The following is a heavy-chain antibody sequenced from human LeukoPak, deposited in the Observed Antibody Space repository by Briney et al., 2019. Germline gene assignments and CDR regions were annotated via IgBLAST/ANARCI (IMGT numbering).Heavy chain of an antibody. V-gene: IGHV1-8*01. CDR2: MNPNSGNT. CDR3: ARVSRDYYDSSGYYYPPPAFDY. Sequence: ASVKVSCKASGYTFTSYDINWVRQATGQGLEWMGWMNPNSGNTGYAQKIQGRVTMTTNTSISTAYMERSSLRSEDTAVYYCARVSRDYYDSSGYYYPPPAFDYWGQGTLVTVSS. CDR1: GYTFTSYD. D-gene: IGHD3-22*01. J-gene: IGHJ4*02.